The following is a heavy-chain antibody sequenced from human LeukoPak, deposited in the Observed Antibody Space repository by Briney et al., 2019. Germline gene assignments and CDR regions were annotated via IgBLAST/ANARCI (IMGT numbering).Heavy chain of an antibody. CDR2: ISSSSSYI. Sequence: GGSLRLSCAASGFTFSSYSMNWVRQAPGKGLEWVSSISSSSSYIYYADSVKGRFTISGDNAKNSLYLQMNSLRAEDTAVYYCARDYRTGFNAFDIWGQGTMVTVSS. J-gene: IGHJ3*02. V-gene: IGHV3-21*01. D-gene: IGHD1-14*01. CDR1: GFTFSSYS. CDR3: ARDYRTGFNAFDI.